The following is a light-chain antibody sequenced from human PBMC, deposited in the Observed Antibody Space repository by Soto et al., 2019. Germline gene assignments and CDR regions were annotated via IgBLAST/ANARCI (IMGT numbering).Light chain of an antibody. J-gene: IGKJ5*01. CDR3: QQRSDWPSIS. Sequence: EIVLTHSRATLSLSPGESATLSSSASQSVSNYLAWYQHKPGQAPRLLIYDASSRATGIPARFSGSGSGTDFTLTISSLEFEDSAVYYCQQRSDWPSISFGQGTRLEIK. V-gene: IGKV3-11*01. CDR1: QSVSNY. CDR2: DAS.